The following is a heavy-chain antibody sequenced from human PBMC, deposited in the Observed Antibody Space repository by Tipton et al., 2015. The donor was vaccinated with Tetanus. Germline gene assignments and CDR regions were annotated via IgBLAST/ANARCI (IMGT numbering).Heavy chain of an antibody. CDR2: ISAYNGNT. V-gene: IGHV1-18*01. D-gene: IGHD6-13*01. CDR3: ARAEGGIAALPGVGFDP. CDR1: GYTFTSYG. Sequence: QVQLVQSGAEVKKPGASVKVSCKASGYTFTSYGISWVRQAPGQGLERIGWISAYNGNTNYAQKLQGRVTMTTDTSTSTAYMELRSLRSDDTAVYYCARAEGGIAALPGVGFDPWGQGTLVTVSS. J-gene: IGHJ5*02.